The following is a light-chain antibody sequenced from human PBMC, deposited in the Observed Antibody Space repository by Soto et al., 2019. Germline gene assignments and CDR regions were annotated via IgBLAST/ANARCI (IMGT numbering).Light chain of an antibody. V-gene: IGKV3-20*01. Sequence: EIVLTQSPGTLSLSPGERATLSCRASQSVSSSYLAWYQQKPGQAPRLLIYGASSRSTGIPDRFSGSGSGTDFTLTISRLEPEDCVVYYCQQYGSSPPITFGQGTRLEIK. CDR3: QQYGSSPPIT. J-gene: IGKJ5*01. CDR1: QSVSSSY. CDR2: GAS.